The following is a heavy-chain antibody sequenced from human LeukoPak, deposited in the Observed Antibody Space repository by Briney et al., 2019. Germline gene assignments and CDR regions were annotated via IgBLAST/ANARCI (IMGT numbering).Heavy chain of an antibody. J-gene: IGHJ6*03. Sequence: SETLSLTCTVSGGSISSYYWSWIRQPPGKGLEWIGYIYYSGSTSNNPSLKSRVTTSVDTSKNQFSLKLSSVTAADTAVYYCARGRIASSAPYYYSMDVWGKGTTVTVSS. CDR2: IYYSGST. CDR3: ARGRIASSAPYYYSMDV. D-gene: IGHD6-6*01. CDR1: GGSISSYY. V-gene: IGHV4-59*01.